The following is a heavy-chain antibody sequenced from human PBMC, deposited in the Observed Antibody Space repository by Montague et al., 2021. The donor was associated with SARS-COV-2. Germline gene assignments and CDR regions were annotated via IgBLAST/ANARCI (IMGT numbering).Heavy chain of an antibody. CDR1: GGSISSSNYY. CDR3: ASPTYYYDSSGSDAFDI. J-gene: IGHJ3*02. D-gene: IGHD3-22*01. V-gene: IGHV4-39*01. Sequence: SETLSLTCNVSGGSISSSNYYWGWIRQPPGKGLEWIGSIYYSGSTYYNPSLKSRATISVDTSKNQFSLKLSSVTAADTAVYYCASPTYYYDSSGSDAFDIWGQGTMVTVSS. CDR2: IYYSGST.